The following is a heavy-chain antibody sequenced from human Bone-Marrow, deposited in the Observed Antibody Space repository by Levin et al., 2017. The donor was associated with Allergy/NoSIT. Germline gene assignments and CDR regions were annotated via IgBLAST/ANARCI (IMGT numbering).Heavy chain of an antibody. V-gene: IGHV4-61*02. Sequence: PSETLSLTCSVSGASISGGSYYWSWIRQPAGKGLEWIGRIYPTGGTNYNPSLNSRATMSMDTFNNQFSLKLTSVTAADTAVYYCARNLAGGAGTYYFDYWGRGLLATVSS. J-gene: IGHJ4*02. CDR2: IYPTGGT. CDR1: GASISGGSYY. CDR3: ARNLAGGAGTYYFDY. D-gene: IGHD3-10*01.